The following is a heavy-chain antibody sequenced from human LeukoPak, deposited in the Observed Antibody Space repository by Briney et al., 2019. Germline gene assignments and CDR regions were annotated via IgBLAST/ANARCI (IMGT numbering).Heavy chain of an antibody. D-gene: IGHD3-3*01. CDR1: GSSISSYY. J-gene: IGHJ4*02. Sequence: LSLTCTVSGSSISSYYWSWIRQAPGKGLEWLSYISSSGSTIYYADSVKGRFTISRDNAKNSLYLQMNSLRAEDTAVYYCAREFDFWSGYHDYWGQGTLATVSS. CDR2: ISSSGSTI. V-gene: IGHV3-11*04. CDR3: AREFDFWSGYHDY.